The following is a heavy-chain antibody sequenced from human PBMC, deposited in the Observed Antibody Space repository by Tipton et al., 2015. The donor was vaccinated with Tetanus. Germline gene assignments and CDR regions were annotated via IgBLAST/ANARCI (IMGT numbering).Heavy chain of an antibody. Sequence: QVQLVQSGAEVKKPGASVKVSCKASGYTFTWYGISWVRQAPGQGLEWMGWISAYNGNTNYAQKLQGRVTMTTDTSTSTAYMELRSLRSDDTAVYYCARLADIYYDILTGYSPYGMDVWGQGTTVTVSS. D-gene: IGHD3-9*01. J-gene: IGHJ6*02. CDR3: ARLADIYYDILTGYSPYGMDV. V-gene: IGHV1-18*04. CDR2: ISAYNGNT. CDR1: GYTFTWYG.